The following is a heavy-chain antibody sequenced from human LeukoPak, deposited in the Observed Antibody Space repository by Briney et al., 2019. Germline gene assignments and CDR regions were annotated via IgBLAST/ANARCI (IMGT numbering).Heavy chain of an antibody. V-gene: IGHV1-69*05. J-gene: IGHJ6*03. CDR1: GGTFSSYI. D-gene: IGHD1-1*01. Sequence: SVKVSCKASGGTFSSYIINWVRQAPGQGLEWMGRLIPVFHTPKYAQKFQGRVTITTDASTNTAYMELSSLRSEDTAVYYCARVGSGTYIDNFYMDVWGKGTTVIASS. CDR2: LIPVFHTP. CDR3: ARVGSGTYIDNFYMDV.